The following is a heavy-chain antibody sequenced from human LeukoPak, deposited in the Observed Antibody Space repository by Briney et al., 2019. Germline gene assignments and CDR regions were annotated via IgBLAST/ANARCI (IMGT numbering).Heavy chain of an antibody. V-gene: IGHV4-4*07. J-gene: IGHJ4*02. CDR3: ASDNCSSTSCYNNYFDY. CDR1: GGSISSYY. D-gene: IGHD2-2*02. CDR2: IYTSVST. Sequence: SETLSLTCTVSGGSISSYYWSWIRQPAGKGLEWIVRIYTSVSTHYNPSLKSRVTLSVDTSKNQFSIKLNSLTAADTAVYYCASDNCSSTSCYNNYFDYWGQGTLVTVSS.